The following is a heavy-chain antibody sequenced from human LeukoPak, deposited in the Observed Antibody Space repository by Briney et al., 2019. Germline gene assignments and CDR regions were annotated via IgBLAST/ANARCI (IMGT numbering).Heavy chain of an antibody. CDR2: IIPIFGTA. D-gene: IGHD4-17*01. CDR1: GYTFTSYA. V-gene: IGHV1-69*06. Sequence: GASVKVSCKASGYTFTSYAISWVRQAPGQGLEWMGGIIPIFGTANYAQKFQGRVTITADKSTSTAYMELSSLRSEDTAVYYCAREGMGTVTRHAVTFDYWGQGTLVTVSS. J-gene: IGHJ4*02. CDR3: AREGMGTVTRHAVTFDY.